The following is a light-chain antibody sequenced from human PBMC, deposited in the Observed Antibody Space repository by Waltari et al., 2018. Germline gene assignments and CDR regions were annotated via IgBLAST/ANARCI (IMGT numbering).Light chain of an antibody. J-gene: IGKJ4*02. CDR2: WAS. CDR3: HQYYGAPLS. CDR1: QSIFDSSNNKSY. V-gene: IGKV4-1*01. Sequence: DIVMTQSPDSLAVSLGERATINCKSSQSIFDSSNNKSYLAWYQQKPGQPPKGRIYWASTRESGVPDRFSGSGSGTDFTLTINSLQAEDVAVYYCHQYYGAPLSFGGGTKVEIK.